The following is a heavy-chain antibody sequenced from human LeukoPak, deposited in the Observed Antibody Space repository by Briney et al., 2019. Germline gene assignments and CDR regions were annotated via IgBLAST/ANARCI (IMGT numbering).Heavy chain of an antibody. V-gene: IGHV4-59*12. J-gene: IGHJ3*02. CDR1: GGSISSYY. D-gene: IGHD4-23*01. CDR3: ARDYGGNSGLAFDI. CDR2: IYYSGST. Sequence: SETLSLTCTVSGGSISSYYWSRIRQPPGKGLEWIGYIYYSGSTNYNPSLKSRVTISVDTSKNQFSLKLSSVTAADTAAYYCARDYGGNSGLAFDIWGQGTMVTVSS.